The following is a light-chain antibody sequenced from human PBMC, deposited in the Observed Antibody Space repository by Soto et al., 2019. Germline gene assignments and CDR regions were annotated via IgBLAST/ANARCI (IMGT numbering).Light chain of an antibody. CDR1: NSDVGFYNF. J-gene: IGLJ2*01. CDR3: TSYTRSSTLAV. CDR2: EVS. V-gene: IGLV2-14*01. Sequence: QSVLTQPASVSGSPGQSITISCTGTNSDVGFYNFVSWYQQHPGKAPQLIIYEVSNRPSGVSNRFSGSKSGNTASLTISGLQAEDEADYYCTSYTRSSTLAVFGGGTKVTVL.